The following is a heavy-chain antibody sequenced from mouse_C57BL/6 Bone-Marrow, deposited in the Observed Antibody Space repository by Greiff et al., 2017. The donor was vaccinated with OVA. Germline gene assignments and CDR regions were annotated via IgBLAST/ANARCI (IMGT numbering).Heavy chain of an antibody. V-gene: IGHV1-50*01. D-gene: IGHD3-2*02. Sequence: VKLQQPGAELVKPGASVKLSCKASGYTFTSYWMQWVKQRPGQGLEWIGEIDPSDGYTNYNQKFKGKATLTVDTSSSTAYMQLSSLTSEDSAVYDCAREEAKYYFDYWGQGTTLTVSS. CDR3: AREEAKYYFDY. CDR2: IDPSDGYT. J-gene: IGHJ2*01. CDR1: GYTFTSYW.